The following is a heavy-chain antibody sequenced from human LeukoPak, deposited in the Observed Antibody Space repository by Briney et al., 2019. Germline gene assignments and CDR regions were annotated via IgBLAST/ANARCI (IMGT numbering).Heavy chain of an antibody. CDR1: GYSISSGYY. V-gene: IGHV4-38-2*02. CDR3: ARSRYDFWSGPARGYYMDV. CDR2: IYHGGST. J-gene: IGHJ6*03. Sequence: SETLSLTCTVSGYSISSGYYWGWIRQPPGKGLEWIGSIYHGGSTYYNPSLKSRVTISVDTSKNQFSLKLSSVTAADTAVYYCARSRYDFWSGPARGYYMDVWGKGTTVTVSS. D-gene: IGHD3-3*01.